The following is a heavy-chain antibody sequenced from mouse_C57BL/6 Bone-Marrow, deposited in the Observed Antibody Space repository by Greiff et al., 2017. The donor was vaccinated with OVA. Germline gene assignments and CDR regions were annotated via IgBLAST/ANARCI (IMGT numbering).Heavy chain of an antibody. V-gene: IGHV14-4*01. CDR3: TTYYDYAMDY. CDR1: GFNIKDDY. Sequence: VQLKQSGAELVRPGASVKLSCTASGFNIKDDYMHWVKQRPEQGLEWIGWIDPENGDTEYASKFQGKATITADTSSNTAYLQLSSLTSEDTAVYYCTTYYDYAMDYWGQGTSVTVSS. J-gene: IGHJ4*01. CDR2: IDPENGDT. D-gene: IGHD2-1*01.